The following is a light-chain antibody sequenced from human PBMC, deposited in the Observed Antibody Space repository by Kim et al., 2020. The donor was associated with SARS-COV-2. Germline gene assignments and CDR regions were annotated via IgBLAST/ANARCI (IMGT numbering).Light chain of an antibody. CDR3: QQFDTVPLT. J-gene: IGKJ4*01. CDR1: HDLNIF. Sequence: ASVAYSVNIASQESHDLNIFLNWFQQKPGEAPKLLISDASRLETGLPSRFSGSGSGTHFTFTISSLQPGDVATYYCQQFDTVPLTFGGGTKVDIK. CDR2: DAS. V-gene: IGKV1-33*01.